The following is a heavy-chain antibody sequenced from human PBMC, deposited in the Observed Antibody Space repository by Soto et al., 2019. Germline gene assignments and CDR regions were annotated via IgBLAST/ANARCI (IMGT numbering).Heavy chain of an antibody. D-gene: IGHD3-9*01. J-gene: IGHJ6*02. CDR1: GFTFSSYW. Sequence: GSLRLSCAASGFTFSSYWMHWVRQAPGKGLVWVSRINSDGSSTSYADSVKGRFTISRDNAKNTLYLQMNSLRAEDTAVYYCARDADLLTGYYTRRYYYYGMDVWGQGTTVTVSS. V-gene: IGHV3-74*01. CDR2: INSDGSST. CDR3: ARDADLLTGYYTRRYYYYGMDV.